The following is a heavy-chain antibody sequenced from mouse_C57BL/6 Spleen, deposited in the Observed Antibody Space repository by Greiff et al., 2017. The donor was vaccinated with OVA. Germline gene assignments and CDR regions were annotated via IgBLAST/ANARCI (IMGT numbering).Heavy chain of an antibody. D-gene: IGHD2-4*01. CDR1: GYSITSGYD. V-gene: IGHV3-1*01. CDR2: ISYSGST. Sequence: EVKLQESGPGMVKPSQSLSLTCTVTGYSITSGYDWHWIRHFPGNKLEWMGYISYSGSTNYNPSLKSRISITHDTSKNHFFLKLNAVTTEDTATDYCARGSDYGYAMDYWGQGTSVTVSS. J-gene: IGHJ4*01. CDR3: ARGSDYGYAMDY.